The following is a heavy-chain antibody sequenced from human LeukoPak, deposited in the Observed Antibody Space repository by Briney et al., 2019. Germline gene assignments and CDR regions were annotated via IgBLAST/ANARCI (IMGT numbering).Heavy chain of an antibody. CDR2: ISPYNGNT. J-gene: IGHJ4*02. CDR3: ARVPLWFDSSGYYPFYYFDY. V-gene: IGHV1-18*01. D-gene: IGHD3-22*01. Sequence: GASVKVSCKASGYTFTSYDISWVRQAPGQGLEWMGWISPYNGNTNYAQKLQGRVTMTTDTSTSTAYMEQRSLRSDDSAVYYCARVPLWFDSSGYYPFYYFDYWGQGTLVTVSS. CDR1: GYTFTSYD.